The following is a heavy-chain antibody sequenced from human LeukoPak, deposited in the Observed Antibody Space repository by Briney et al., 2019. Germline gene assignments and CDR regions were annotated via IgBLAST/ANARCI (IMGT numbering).Heavy chain of an antibody. D-gene: IGHD3-9*01. Sequence: PGGSLRLSCVGSGFTFDDYAMHWVRQAPGKGLEWVSGISWNSGRRGYADSVKRRFTISRDNAKTYLYLQMNSLRAEDMALYYCARGPDYDILTPIDYWGQGTLVTVSS. CDR2: ISWNSGRR. J-gene: IGHJ4*02. CDR1: GFTFDDYA. CDR3: ARGPDYDILTPIDY. V-gene: IGHV3-9*03.